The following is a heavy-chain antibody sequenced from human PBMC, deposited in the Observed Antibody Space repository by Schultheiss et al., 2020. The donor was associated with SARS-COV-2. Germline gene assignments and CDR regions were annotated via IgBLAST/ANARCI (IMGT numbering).Heavy chain of an antibody. J-gene: IGHJ6*03. Sequence: GGSLRLSCAASGFTFSSYAMHWVRQAPGKGLVWVSRINSDGSSTSYADSVKGRFTISRDNAKNTLYLQMNSLRAEDTAVYYCARDSPVATGTTPYYYYYYYMDVWGKGTTVTVSS. D-gene: IGHD1-1*01. CDR1: GFTFSSYA. CDR3: ARDSPVATGTTPYYYYYYYMDV. CDR2: INSDGSST. V-gene: IGHV3-74*01.